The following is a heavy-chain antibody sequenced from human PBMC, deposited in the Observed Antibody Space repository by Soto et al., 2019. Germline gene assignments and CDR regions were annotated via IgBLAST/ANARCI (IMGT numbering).Heavy chain of an antibody. CDR1: GFTFSSHS. CDR3: ASEYDYGDLNYYYYGMDV. Sequence: GGSLRLSCAASGFTFSSHSMNWVRQAPGKGLEWVSSITIGTSYIYYADSVKGRFTISRDNAKNSLYLQMNSLRGDDTAVYYCASEYDYGDLNYYYYGMDVWGQGTTVTVSS. CDR2: ITIGTSYI. J-gene: IGHJ6*02. V-gene: IGHV3-21*01. D-gene: IGHD4-17*01.